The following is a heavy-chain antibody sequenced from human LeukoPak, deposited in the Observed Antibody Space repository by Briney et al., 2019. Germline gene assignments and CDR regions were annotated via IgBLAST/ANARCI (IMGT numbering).Heavy chain of an antibody. Sequence: GASVKLSCKASGYTFTGYYMHWVRQAPGQGLEWMGWINPNSGGTNYAQKFQGRVTMTRDTSISTAYMELSRPRSDDTAVYYCARNTYYDILTGYSQFDYWGQGTLVTVSS. CDR1: GYTFTGYY. CDR2: INPNSGGT. D-gene: IGHD3-9*01. J-gene: IGHJ4*02. V-gene: IGHV1-2*02. CDR3: ARNTYYDILTGYSQFDY.